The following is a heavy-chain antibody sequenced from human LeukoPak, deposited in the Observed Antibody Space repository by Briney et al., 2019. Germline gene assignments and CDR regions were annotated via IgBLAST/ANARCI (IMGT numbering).Heavy chain of an antibody. J-gene: IGHJ4*02. V-gene: IGHV3-21*01. CDR2: ISPTSSYI. CDR1: GFTFSSYS. CDR3: AKITSVVGSVD. Sequence: GGSLRLSCAASGFTFSSYSMNWVRQAPGRGLEWVSIISPTSSYIYYADSVKGRFTISRDNAKNSLYLQMNSLRAEDTAVYYCAKITSVVGSVDWGQGTLVTVSS. D-gene: IGHD6-19*01.